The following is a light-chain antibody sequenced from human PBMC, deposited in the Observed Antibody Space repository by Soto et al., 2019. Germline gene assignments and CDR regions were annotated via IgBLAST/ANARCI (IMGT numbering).Light chain of an antibody. CDR2: KAS. Sequence: DRHMTQSPATQSAAVGERVTLTCRASQTISSWLAWYQQKPGKAPNLLIYKASNLERGVPSRFSGSGSGTEFTLTIGSLHPENFATYYCLQQISYPRAFGQGTRV. V-gene: IGKV1-5*03. CDR1: QTISSW. CDR3: LQQISYPRA. J-gene: IGKJ1*01.